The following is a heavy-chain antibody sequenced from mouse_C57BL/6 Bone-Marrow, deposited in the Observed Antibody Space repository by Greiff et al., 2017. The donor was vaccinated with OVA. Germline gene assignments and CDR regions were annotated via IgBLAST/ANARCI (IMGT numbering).Heavy chain of an antibody. D-gene: IGHD2-3*01. CDR3: SKGGGYDPGD. CDR2: ITPNNGGT. J-gene: IGHJ2*01. V-gene: IGHV1-26*01. Sequence: VQLQQSGPELVKPGASVKISCKASGYTFTDYYMNWVKQSHGKSLEWIGDITPNNGGTSYNQKFKGKAPLPVDKSSSTAYMELRGLTSEDSAVYYCSKGGGYDPGDWGQGTTLTVSS. CDR1: GYTFTDYY.